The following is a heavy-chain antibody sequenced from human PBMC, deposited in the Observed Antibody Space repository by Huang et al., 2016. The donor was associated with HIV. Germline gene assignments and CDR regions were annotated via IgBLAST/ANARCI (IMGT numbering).Heavy chain of an antibody. V-gene: IGHV1-69*01. CDR1: GGSFSDQI. CDR2: IITRFRAP. J-gene: IGHJ4*02. D-gene: IGHD3-16*01. Sequence: QVQLEQSGPAVRKPGSSVKVSCQASGGSFSDQIISWVRQAPGQRFEWMGGIITRFRAPADAQEFKGRVTMTADESTATIYMELNSLTSEDTAVYYCAMSLRYQYDSRSYWGRYFDYWGQGTLVTVSS. CDR3: AMSLRYQYDSRSYWGRYFDY.